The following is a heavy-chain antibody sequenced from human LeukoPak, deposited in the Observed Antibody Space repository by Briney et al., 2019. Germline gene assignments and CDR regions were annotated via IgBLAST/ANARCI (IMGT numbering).Heavy chain of an antibody. J-gene: IGHJ3*02. CDR3: ARVEATVGFAFDI. Sequence: SQTLSLTCAVSGGSISTGAFSWYWLRQTPGQGPEWIGYIYSSGSSYYHPSLQSRFIISVDTSKNQLSLRVTSVTAADTAVYYCARVEATVGFAFDIWGQGTMVTVSS. V-gene: IGHV4-30-4*07. CDR2: IYSSGSS. CDR1: GGSISTGAFS. D-gene: IGHD2-21*02.